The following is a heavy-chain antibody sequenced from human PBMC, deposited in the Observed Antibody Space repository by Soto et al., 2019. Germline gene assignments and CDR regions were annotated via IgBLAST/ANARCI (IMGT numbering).Heavy chain of an antibody. CDR1: GYTFTSYY. V-gene: IGHV1-46*01. D-gene: IGHD1-1*01. J-gene: IGHJ3*02. CDR3: ARDRQTGTQDHDAFDI. Sequence: ASVKVSCKASGYTFTSYYMHWVRQAPGQGLEWMGIINPSGGSTSYAQKFQGRVTMTRDTSTSTVYMELSSLRSEDTAVYYCARDRQTGTQDHDAFDIWGQGTMVTVSS. CDR2: INPSGGST.